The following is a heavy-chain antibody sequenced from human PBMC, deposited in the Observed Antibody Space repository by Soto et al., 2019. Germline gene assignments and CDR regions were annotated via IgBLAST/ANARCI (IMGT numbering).Heavy chain of an antibody. D-gene: IGHD6-13*01. CDR3: ARQYIAAAETDYYYGMDV. V-gene: IGHV1-69*01. CDR2: IIPIFGTA. Sequence: QVQLVQSGAEVKKPGSSVKVSCKASGGTFSSYAISWVRQAPGQGLEWMGGIIPIFGTANYAQKFQSRVTITADESTSTASMELSSLRSEDTAVYYCARQYIAAAETDYYYGMDVWGQGTTVTVSS. J-gene: IGHJ6*02. CDR1: GGTFSSYA.